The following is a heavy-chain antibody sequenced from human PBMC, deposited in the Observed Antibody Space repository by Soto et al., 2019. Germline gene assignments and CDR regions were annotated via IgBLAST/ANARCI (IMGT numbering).Heavy chain of an antibody. CDR2: IYYSGST. CDR3: ARTRTHYGMDV. J-gene: IGHJ6*02. V-gene: IGHV4-31*03. CDR1: GGSISSGGYY. Sequence: PSETLSLTCTVSGGSISSGGYYWSWIRQHPGKGLEWIGYIYYSGSTYYNPSLKSRVTISVDTSKNQFSLKLSSVTAADTAVYYCARTRTHYGMDVWGQGTTVTVSS.